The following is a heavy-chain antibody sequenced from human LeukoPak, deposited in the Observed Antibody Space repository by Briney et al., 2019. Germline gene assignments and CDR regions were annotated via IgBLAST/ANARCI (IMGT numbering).Heavy chain of an antibody. J-gene: IGHJ6*04. CDR2: INAGNGNT. CDR1: GYTFTSYA. V-gene: IGHV1-3*01. CDR3: ARDKPYGSGSYYIREYYGMDV. Sequence: ASVKVSCKASGYTFTSYAMHWVRQAPGQRLEWIGWINAGNGNTKYSQKFQGRVTITRETSASTAYMELSSLRSEDTAVYYCARDKPYGSGSYYIREYYGMDVWGKGTTVTVSS. D-gene: IGHD3-10*01.